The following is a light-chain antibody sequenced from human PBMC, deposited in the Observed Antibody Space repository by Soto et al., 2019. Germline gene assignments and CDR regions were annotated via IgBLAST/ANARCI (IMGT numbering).Light chain of an antibody. J-gene: IGKJ4*01. CDR2: ATS. V-gene: IGKV1-27*01. Sequence: DIQLTQSPSSLSASVGDRVTITCRASQAVSSYFAWYQQKPGEVPALLLYATSTCQSGAPSRISGSGSGTDFTPTSRSQQEEDAATYCWHKDNPAQTFGRGTKLEIK. CDR1: QAVSSY. CDR3: HKDNPAQT.